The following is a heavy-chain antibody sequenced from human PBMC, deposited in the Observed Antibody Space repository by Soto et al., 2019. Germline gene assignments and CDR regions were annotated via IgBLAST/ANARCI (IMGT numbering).Heavy chain of an antibody. V-gene: IGHV4-4*02. D-gene: IGHD3-22*01. CDR3: ARDVGYHYDGSPSGQFDF. CDR2: IYHSGST. CDR1: GNSISTTNW. Sequence: PSETLSLTCVVSGNSISTTNWWSWVRQSPGKGPEWIGEIYHSGSTNYNPSLKSRVTISVDKSKNQFSLKLSSVTAADTAVYYCARDVGYHYDGSPSGQFDFWGQGTLVTVSS. J-gene: IGHJ4*02.